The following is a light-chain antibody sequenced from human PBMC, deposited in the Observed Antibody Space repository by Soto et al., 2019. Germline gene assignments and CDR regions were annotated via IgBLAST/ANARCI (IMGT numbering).Light chain of an antibody. CDR3: QQYSSRPLT. Sequence: EIVLTQSPGTLSLSPGERATLSCRASETITSSFLAWYHQKPGQAPRLLIHGASNRAPGTPDRFSGSGSGTDFTLPISRLEPEDFAMYYCQQYSSRPLTFGGGTKVEIK. V-gene: IGKV3-20*01. CDR2: GAS. CDR1: ETITSSF. J-gene: IGKJ4*01.